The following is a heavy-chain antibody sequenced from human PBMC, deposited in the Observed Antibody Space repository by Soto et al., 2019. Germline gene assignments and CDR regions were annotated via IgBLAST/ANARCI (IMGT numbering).Heavy chain of an antibody. Sequence: SVKVSCKGAGGTFSSYAISWVRQAPGQGLEWMGGITPIFGTANYAQRFQGRVTITADESTSTAYMELSSLRSEDTAVYYCASGRIAAAGPSYYYYGMDVWGQGTTVTVSS. J-gene: IGHJ6*02. V-gene: IGHV1-69*13. CDR2: ITPIFGTA. CDR3: ASGRIAAAGPSYYYYGMDV. D-gene: IGHD6-13*01. CDR1: GGTFSSYA.